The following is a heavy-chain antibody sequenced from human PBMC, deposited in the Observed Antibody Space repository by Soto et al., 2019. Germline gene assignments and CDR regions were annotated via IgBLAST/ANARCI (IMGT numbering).Heavy chain of an antibody. D-gene: IGHD2-2*01. CDR3: AGGYCTRTSCHDYDN. V-gene: IGHV1-24*01. CDR1: GYTLSELA. Sequence: PSVKVSCKVSGYTLSELAIQWVRQSPGKGLEWMGGFDPEDGETFYAQKFQGRVTMTEDKSTDTAYMELRSLRSEDTAVYYCAGGYCTRTSCHDYDNWGQGTLVTVSS. J-gene: IGHJ4*02. CDR2: FDPEDGET.